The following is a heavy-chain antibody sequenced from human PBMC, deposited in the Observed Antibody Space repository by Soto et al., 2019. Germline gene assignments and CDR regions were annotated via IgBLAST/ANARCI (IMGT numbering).Heavy chain of an antibody. D-gene: IGHD3-3*01. V-gene: IGHV4-59*01. Sequence: SETLSLTCTVSGGSISSYYWSWIRQPPGKGLEWIGYIYYSGSTNYNPSLKSRVTISVDTSKNQFSLKLSSVTAADTAVYYCARCFLLEDRINWFDPCGQGTLVTVSS. CDR2: IYYSGST. J-gene: IGHJ5*02. CDR3: ARCFLLEDRINWFDP. CDR1: GGSISSYY.